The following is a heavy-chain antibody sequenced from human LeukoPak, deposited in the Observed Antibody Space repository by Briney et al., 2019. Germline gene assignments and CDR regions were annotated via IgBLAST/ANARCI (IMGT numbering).Heavy chain of an antibody. V-gene: IGHV4-4*07. CDR3: ARVYSSGWSYYYYMDV. CDR1: GGSISSYY. Sequence: SETLSLTCTVSGGSISSYYWSWIRQPAGKGLEWIGRIYTSGSTNYNPSLKSRVTMSVDTSKNQFSLKLSSVTAADTAVCYCARVYSSGWSYYYYMDVRGKGTTVTVSS. CDR2: IYTSGST. J-gene: IGHJ6*03. D-gene: IGHD6-19*01.